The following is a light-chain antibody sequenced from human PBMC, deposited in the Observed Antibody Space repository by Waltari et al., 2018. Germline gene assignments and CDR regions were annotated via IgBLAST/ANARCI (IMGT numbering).Light chain of an antibody. V-gene: IGKV3-20*01. CDR2: GTS. Sequence: DMVLTQSPGILSLSPGEGATLSCRASESTSRSSLAWYQQKPGQAPRLVMYGTSNRATDIPDRFSGSGSGTDFTLTISRLEPEDFAVYYCQQYGRLFGGGTKVEI. CDR3: QQYGRL. CDR1: ESTSRSS. J-gene: IGKJ4*01.